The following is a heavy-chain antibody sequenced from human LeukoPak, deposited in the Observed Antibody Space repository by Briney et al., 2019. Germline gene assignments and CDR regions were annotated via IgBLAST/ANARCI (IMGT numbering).Heavy chain of an antibody. Sequence: GGSLRLSCESSGFTFDAYAMHWVRQAPGKGLEWVSLINKDGSATYYADSVKGRFTISKDNSKNSLYLQMNSLRSEDTALYYCAAWAFYHSLDVWGQGTTVTVSS. CDR2: INKDGSAT. D-gene: IGHD1-26*01. V-gene: IGHV3-43*02. CDR3: AAWAFYHSLDV. J-gene: IGHJ6*02. CDR1: GFTFDAYA.